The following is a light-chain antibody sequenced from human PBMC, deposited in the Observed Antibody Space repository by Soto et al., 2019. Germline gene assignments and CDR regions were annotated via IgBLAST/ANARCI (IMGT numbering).Light chain of an antibody. Sequence: EIVLTQSPGTLSLSPGERATLSCRASQSVSRNYLAWYQQKPGQAPRLLIFGASSRATGIPDRFSGSGSVTDFTLTSSRLEPEDFAVYYCKQYGSSPYTFGQGTKLEIK. J-gene: IGKJ2*01. V-gene: IGKV3-20*01. CDR2: GAS. CDR3: KQYGSSPYT. CDR1: QSVSRNY.